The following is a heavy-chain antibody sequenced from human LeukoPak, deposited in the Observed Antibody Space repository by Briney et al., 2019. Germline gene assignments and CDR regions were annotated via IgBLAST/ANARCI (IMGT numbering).Heavy chain of an antibody. CDR2: IYYSGST. Sequence: SETLSLTSTVSGGSISGYYWSWIRQPPGKGLEWIGYIYYSGSTNYNPSLKSRVTISVDTSKNQFSLKLSSVTAADTAVYYCARHKRGYNYGSDYFDSWGQGALVTVSS. J-gene: IGHJ4*02. CDR3: ARHKRGYNYGSDYFDS. V-gene: IGHV4-59*08. D-gene: IGHD5-24*01. CDR1: GGSISGYY.